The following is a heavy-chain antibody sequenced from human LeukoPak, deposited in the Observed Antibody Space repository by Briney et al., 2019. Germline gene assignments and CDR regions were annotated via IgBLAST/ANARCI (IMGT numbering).Heavy chain of an antibody. V-gene: IGHV3-23*01. D-gene: IGHD2-2*01. J-gene: IGHJ4*02. CDR1: GFTFSSYA. Sequence: PGGSLRLSCAVSGFTFSSYAMSWVRQAPGKGLEWVSGISGGGAGTYYADSVKGRFTISRDNSKNTLYLQMNSLRAEDTAVYYCAKGGSIVIVPAAGDYRGQGTLVTVSS. CDR3: AKGGSIVIVPAAGDY. CDR2: ISGGGAGT.